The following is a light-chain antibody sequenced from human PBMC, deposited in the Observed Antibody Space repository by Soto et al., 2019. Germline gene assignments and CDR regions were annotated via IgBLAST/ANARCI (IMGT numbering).Light chain of an antibody. CDR2: AAS. V-gene: IGKV1-6*02. CDR1: QGIRND. CDR3: LQDFRYPWT. Sequence: AIQMTQSPTSLSASVGDRVTITCRASQGIRNDLGWFQQKPGKAPKSLIYAASNLHSGVPSRFSGSGSGRDFTLTISGLQPDDFATYYCLQDFRYPWTFGQGIKVEI. J-gene: IGKJ1*01.